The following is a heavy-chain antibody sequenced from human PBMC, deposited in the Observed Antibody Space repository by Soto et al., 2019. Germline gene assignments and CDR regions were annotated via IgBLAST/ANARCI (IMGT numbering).Heavy chain of an antibody. Sequence: EVHLLESGGGLVQPGGSLTLSCAASGFTYSSYAMSWVRQAPGKGLEWVSAMRGGGGDSTYYADSVKGRLIISKVNSKNTLYLQMSSLRAEDTALYYCEKELAIIGKCAFDMWGQGTMVTVYS. CDR3: EKELAIIGKCAFDM. CDR1: GFTYSSYA. J-gene: IGHJ3*02. D-gene: IGHD3-3*02. V-gene: IGHV3-23*01. CDR2: MRGGGGDST.